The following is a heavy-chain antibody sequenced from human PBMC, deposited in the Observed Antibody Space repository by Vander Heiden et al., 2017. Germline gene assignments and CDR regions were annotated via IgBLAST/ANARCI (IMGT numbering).Heavy chain of an antibody. D-gene: IGHD6-6*01. CDR2: ISGSGGST. V-gene: IGHV3-23*01. Sequence: VQLLASEGGLVQPGGSLRLSCAASGFTFRSSAMSWVRQAPGKGLEWVSAISGSGGSTFYADSVRGRFAISRDFSKNTVYLQMNSLRAEDTAVYYCAKGAAAAHWGQGTLVTVSS. CDR1: GFTFRSSA. CDR3: AKGAAAAH. J-gene: IGHJ4*02.